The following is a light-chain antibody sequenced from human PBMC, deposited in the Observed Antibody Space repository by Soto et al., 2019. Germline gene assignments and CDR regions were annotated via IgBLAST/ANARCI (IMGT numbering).Light chain of an antibody. J-gene: IGKJ1*01. CDR1: QSIKNW. Sequence: DIQMTQSPSTLSASVGDRVTVTCRASQSIKNWLAWYQQKPGKDPKLLISKASSLESGVPSRFIGSGSGTQFTLTISSLQPDDFATYYCQQYNSYSWAFGQGTKVEIK. V-gene: IGKV1-5*03. CDR2: KAS. CDR3: QQYNSYSWA.